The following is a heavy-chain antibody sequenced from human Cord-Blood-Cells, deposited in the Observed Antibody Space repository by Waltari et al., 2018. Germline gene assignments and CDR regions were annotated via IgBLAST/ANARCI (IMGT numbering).Heavy chain of an antibody. V-gene: IGHV3-21*01. Sequence: EVQLVESGGGLVKPGGSLRLSCAASGLTFSSYSMNWVRQAPGKGLEWVSSISSSSSYIYYADSVKGRFTISRDNAKNSLYLQMNSLRAEDTAVYYCARERVAAAGGNFDYWGQGTLVTVSS. CDR2: ISSSSSYI. CDR3: ARERVAAAGGNFDY. D-gene: IGHD6-13*01. CDR1: GLTFSSYS. J-gene: IGHJ4*02.